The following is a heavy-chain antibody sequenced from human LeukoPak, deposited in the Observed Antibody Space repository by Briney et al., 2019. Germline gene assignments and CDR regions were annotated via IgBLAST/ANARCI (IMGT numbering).Heavy chain of an antibody. V-gene: IGHV3-48*01. J-gene: IGHJ4*02. D-gene: IGHD6-13*01. Sequence: GGSLRLSCAASGFTFSSYSMNWVRQAPGKGLEWVSFISSSSSTIYYADSVKGRFTISRDNAKNSLFLQTNSLRAEDTAVYYCARDQGSSWPYWGQGTLVTVSS. CDR3: ARDQGSSWPY. CDR2: ISSSSSTI. CDR1: GFTFSSYS.